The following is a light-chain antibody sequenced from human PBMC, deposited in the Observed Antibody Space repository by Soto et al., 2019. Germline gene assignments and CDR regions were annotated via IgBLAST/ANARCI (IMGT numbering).Light chain of an antibody. Sequence: EIVLTQSPGTLSLSPGERATLSCRASRSVSSRYLAWYQQKPGQAPRLLIYGASSRATGIPDRFSGSGSGTDFSLTISRLEPEDFAVDYCQQYGSSPPYTCGQGTKLEIK. CDR3: QQYGSSPPYT. V-gene: IGKV3-20*01. CDR2: GAS. J-gene: IGKJ2*01. CDR1: RSVSSRY.